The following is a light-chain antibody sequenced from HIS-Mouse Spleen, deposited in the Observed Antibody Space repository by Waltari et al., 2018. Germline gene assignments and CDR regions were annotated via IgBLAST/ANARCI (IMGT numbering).Light chain of an antibody. Sequence: QSALPQPASVSGSPGQSITIPCTGTSSHAGGFNSVSWYPQYPGKAPKLMIYDVSNRPSGVSKRFSGYKSGITATLTIAGLQGEDEADYYCISYTSSNPLFGGVTKLTVL. CDR1: SSHAGGFNS. CDR2: DVS. CDR3: ISYTSSNPL. J-gene: IGLJ2*01. V-gene: IGLV2-14*03.